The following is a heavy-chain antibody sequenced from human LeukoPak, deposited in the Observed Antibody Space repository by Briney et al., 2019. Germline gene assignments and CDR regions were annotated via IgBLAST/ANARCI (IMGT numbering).Heavy chain of an antibody. D-gene: IGHD6-6*01. V-gene: IGHV4-59*01. CDR3: ARDLSIPYYFDY. J-gene: IGHJ4*02. CDR1: GGSISSYY. CDR2: IYYSGST. Sequence: SETLSLTCTVSGGSISSYYWSWIRQPPGKGLEWIGYIYYSGSTNYNPSLKSRVTISVDTSKNQFSLKLSSVTAADTAVYYCARDLSIPYYFDYWGQGTLVTVSS.